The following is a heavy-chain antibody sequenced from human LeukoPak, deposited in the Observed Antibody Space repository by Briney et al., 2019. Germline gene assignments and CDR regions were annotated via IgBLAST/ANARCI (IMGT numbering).Heavy chain of an antibody. CDR3: ARGLRGSGWYGLFDY. V-gene: IGHV3-48*04. CDR2: ISSSSSTI. D-gene: IGHD6-19*01. Sequence: GGSLRLSCAASGFTFSSYSMNWVRQAPGKGLEWVSYISSSSSTIYYADSVKGRFTISRDNAKNSLYLQMNSLRAEDTAVYYCARGLRGSGWYGLFDYWGQGTLVTVSS. J-gene: IGHJ4*02. CDR1: GFTFSSYS.